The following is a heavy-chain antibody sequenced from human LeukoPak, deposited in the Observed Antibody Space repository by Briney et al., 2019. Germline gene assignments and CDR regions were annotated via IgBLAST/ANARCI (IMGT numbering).Heavy chain of an antibody. CDR2: IKQDGSEK. J-gene: IGHJ6*03. D-gene: IGHD6-6*01. CDR3: ARELLRSYSSSSSSYYYYMDV. Sequence: GGSLRLSCAASGFTFSGYWMSWVRQAPGKGLEWVANIKQDGSEKYYVDSVKGRFTISRDNAKNSLYLQMNSLRAEDTAVYYCARELLRSYSSSSSSYYYYMDVWGKGTTVTVSS. V-gene: IGHV3-7*01. CDR1: GFTFSGYW.